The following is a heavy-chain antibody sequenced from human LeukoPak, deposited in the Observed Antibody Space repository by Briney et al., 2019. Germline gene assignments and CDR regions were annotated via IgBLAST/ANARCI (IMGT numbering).Heavy chain of an antibody. CDR1: GYTFTASH. D-gene: IGHD3-10*01. V-gene: IGHV1-2*02. Sequence: ASVKVSCKTSGYTFTASHIHWARQAPGQGLEWMGWMNPNSGGTKYAQKFQGRVTMTRDTSIGTAYLELNRLTSDDTAMYYCARARALLWFVDLISWGQGTLVTVSS. CDR3: ARARALLWFVDLIS. CDR2: MNPNSGGT. J-gene: IGHJ4*02.